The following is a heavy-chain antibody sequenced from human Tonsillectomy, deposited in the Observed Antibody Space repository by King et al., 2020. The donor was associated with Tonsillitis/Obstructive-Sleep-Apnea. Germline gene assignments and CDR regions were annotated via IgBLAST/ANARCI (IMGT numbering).Heavy chain of an antibody. CDR2: ISYDGSNK. Sequence: VQLVESGGGVVQPGRSLRLSCAASGFTFSYYAMHWVRQAPGKGLEWVAVISYDGSNKYYADSVKGRFTISRDNSKNTLYLQMNSLRAEDTALDYCARDLPIVVLPAAIKGGFDYWGRGTLVSVSS. CDR1: GFTFSYYA. V-gene: IGHV3-30*04. D-gene: IGHD2-2*02. J-gene: IGHJ4*02. CDR3: ARDLPIVVLPAAIKGGFDY.